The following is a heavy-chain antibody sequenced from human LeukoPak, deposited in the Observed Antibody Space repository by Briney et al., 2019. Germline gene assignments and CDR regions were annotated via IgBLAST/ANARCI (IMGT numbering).Heavy chain of an antibody. J-gene: IGHJ4*02. CDR3: ARGGEDSSSWYFDY. V-gene: IGHV3-48*04. CDR1: GFSFSSYS. D-gene: IGHD6-13*01. Sequence: GGSPRLSCAASGFSFSSYSMNWVRQAPGKGLEWVSYISSSGSTIYYADSVKGRFTISGDNAKNSLYLQMNSLRAEDTALYYCARGGEDSSSWYFDYWGQGTLVTVSS. CDR2: ISSSGSTI.